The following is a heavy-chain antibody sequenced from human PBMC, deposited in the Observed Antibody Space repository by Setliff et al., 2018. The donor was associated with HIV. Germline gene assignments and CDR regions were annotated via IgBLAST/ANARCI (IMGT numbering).Heavy chain of an antibody. CDR3: TTGTRLVD. CDR1: GDSISSGSYY. Sequence: PSETLSLTCTVSGDSISSGSYYWSWIRQPAGKGLEWIGRIYSNGNTDYNPSLKSRVTISEDTSKNQFSLKVNSVTAADTAMYYCTTGTRLVDWGQGALVTVSS. D-gene: IGHD2-21*01. CDR2: IYSNGNT. V-gene: IGHV4-61*02. J-gene: IGHJ4*02.